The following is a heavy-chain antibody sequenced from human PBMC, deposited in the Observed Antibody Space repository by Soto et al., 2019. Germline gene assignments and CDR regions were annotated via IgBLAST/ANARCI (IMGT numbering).Heavy chain of an antibody. CDR3: ARDLLYDYGDYGGGAFDY. CDR2: IWYDGSNK. Sequence: GGSLRLSCAASGFTFSSYGMHWVRQAPGKGLEWVAVIWYDGSNKYYVDSVKGRFTISRDNSQNTLYLQMNSLRAEDTAVYYCARDLLYDYGDYGGGAFDYWGQGTLVTVSS. CDR1: GFTFSSYG. V-gene: IGHV3-33*01. J-gene: IGHJ4*02. D-gene: IGHD4-17*01.